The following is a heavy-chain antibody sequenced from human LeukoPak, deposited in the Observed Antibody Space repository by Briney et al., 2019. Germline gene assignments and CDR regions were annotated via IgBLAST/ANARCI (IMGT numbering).Heavy chain of an antibody. CDR1: GGSISSTFYY. J-gene: IGHJ2*01. CDR3: AGHTRTPLFWYFDL. Sequence: SETLSLTCTVSGGSISSTFYYWGWIRQPPGKGLEWIGSIYYSGGTYYNPSLKSRVTISVDTSKNQFSLKLSSVTAADTAVYYCAGHTRTPLFWYFDLWGRGTLVTASS. V-gene: IGHV4-39*01. CDR2: IYYSGGT. D-gene: IGHD2-15*01.